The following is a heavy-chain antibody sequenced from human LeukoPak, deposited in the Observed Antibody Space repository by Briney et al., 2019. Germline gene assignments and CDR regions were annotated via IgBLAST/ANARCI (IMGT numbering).Heavy chain of an antibody. CDR2: IIPILGIA. CDR3: ARGLGYSSSWFDP. J-gene: IGHJ5*02. CDR1: GGTFSSYA. V-gene: IGHV1-69*04. Sequence: VASVKVSCKASGGTFSSYAISWVRQAPGQGLERMGRIIPILGIANYAQKFQGRVTITADKSTSTAYMELSSLRSEDTAVYYCARGLGYSSSWFDPWGQGTLVTVSS. D-gene: IGHD6-13*01.